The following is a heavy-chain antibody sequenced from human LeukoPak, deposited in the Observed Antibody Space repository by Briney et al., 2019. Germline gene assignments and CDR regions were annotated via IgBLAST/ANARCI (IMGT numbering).Heavy chain of an antibody. V-gene: IGHV3-23*01. D-gene: IGHD3-16*01. CDR2: TSGRGGST. CDR3: ARDRLPPLGAFDI. J-gene: IGHJ3*02. CDR1: GFPFRNYA. Sequence: PGGSLRLSCAASGFPFRNYAMSWVRQAPGKGLEWVSVTSGRGGSTYYGDSVKGRFTISRDNSKNTLYLQMNSLRAEDTAVYHCARDRLPPLGAFDIWGQGTMVTVSS.